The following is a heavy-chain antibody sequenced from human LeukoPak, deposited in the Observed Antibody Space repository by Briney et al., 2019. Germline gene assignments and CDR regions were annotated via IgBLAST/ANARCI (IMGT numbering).Heavy chain of an antibody. CDR1: GGSISSYY. V-gene: IGHV4-59*08. D-gene: IGHD5-18*01. CDR2: IYYSGST. Sequence: SETLSLTCTVSGGSISSYYWSWIRQPPGKGLEWIGYIYYSGSTNYNPSLKSRVTISVDTSKNQFSLKLSSVTAADTAVYYCARGMRGYSYGRYYFDYWGQGTLVTVSS. CDR3: ARGMRGYSYGRYYFDY. J-gene: IGHJ4*02.